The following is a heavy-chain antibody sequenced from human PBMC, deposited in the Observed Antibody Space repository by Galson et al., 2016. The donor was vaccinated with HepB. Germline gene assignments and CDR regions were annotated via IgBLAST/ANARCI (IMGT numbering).Heavy chain of an antibody. CDR2: IYHSGST. Sequence: SETLSLTCTVSGGSITSGSYYWGWIRQPPGKGLEWIGSIYHSGSTYYNPSLMSRVTISVDTSKNLFSLKLTSVTAADTAVYYCARLPAALIRFGWFDPWGQGTLVTVSS. CDR1: GGSITSGSYY. CDR3: ARLPAALIRFGWFDP. J-gene: IGHJ5*02. D-gene: IGHD2-2*01. V-gene: IGHV4-39*01.